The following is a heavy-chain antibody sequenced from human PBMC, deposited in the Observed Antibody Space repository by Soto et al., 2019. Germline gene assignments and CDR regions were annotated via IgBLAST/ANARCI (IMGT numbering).Heavy chain of an antibody. CDR3: ARVGRGLAATQYFFDY. CDR1: GFTFSGYW. D-gene: IGHD2-15*01. V-gene: IGHV3-74*01. CDR2: INSDGTST. Sequence: EVQLVESGGGLVQPGGSLGLSCVASGFTFSGYWMHWVRQVSGKGLVWVSRINSDGTSTIYADSVKGRFTISRDNAKNTLYLQMNSLRAEDTAVYYCARVGRGLAATQYFFDYWGQGTLVTVSS. J-gene: IGHJ4*02.